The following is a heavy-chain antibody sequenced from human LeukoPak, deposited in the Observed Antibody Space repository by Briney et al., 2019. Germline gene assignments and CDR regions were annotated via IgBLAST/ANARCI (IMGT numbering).Heavy chain of an antibody. CDR1: GFTFSNYA. CDR2: IRYDGSNK. J-gene: IGHJ6*03. D-gene: IGHD1-26*01. CDR3: ARDPVGATRYYYYYYMDV. V-gene: IGHV3-30*04. Sequence: GRSLRLSCAASGFTFSNYAMHWVRQAPGKGLEWVAFIRYDGSNKYYADSVKGRFTISRDNSKNTLYLQMNSLRAEDTAVYYCARDPVGATRYYYYYYMDVWGKGTTVTVSS.